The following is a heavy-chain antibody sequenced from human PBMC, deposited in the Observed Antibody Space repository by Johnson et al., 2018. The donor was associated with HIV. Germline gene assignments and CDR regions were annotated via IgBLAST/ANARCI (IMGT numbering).Heavy chain of an antibody. V-gene: IGHV3-11*04. J-gene: IGHJ3*02. CDR2: ISSSGSTI. CDR3: STLVQGDPVAFNI. CDR1: GFTFSDYY. D-gene: IGHD3-10*01. Sequence: LLVESGGGVVQPGRSLRLSCAASGFTFSDYYMSWIRQAPGKGLEWVSYISSSGSTIYYADSVKGRFTISRDNAKNSLYLHLNSLRAEETAVYYCSTLVQGDPVAFNIWGQGKMVTVSS.